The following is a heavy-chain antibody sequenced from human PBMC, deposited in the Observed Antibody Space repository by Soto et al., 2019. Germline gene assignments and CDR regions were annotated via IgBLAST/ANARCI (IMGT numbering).Heavy chain of an antibody. J-gene: IGHJ3*02. D-gene: IGHD2-15*01. CDR1: GFTFRSYG. Sequence: GGSLRLCCAASGFTFRSYGMNWVRQAPGKGLEWVGRIKSKTDGGTTDYAAPVKGRFTISRDDSKNTLYLQMNSLKTEDTAVYYCLSCSGGSCYPTSAFDIWGQGTMVTVSS. CDR2: IKSKTDGGTT. V-gene: IGHV3-15*07. CDR3: LSCSGGSCYPTSAFDI.